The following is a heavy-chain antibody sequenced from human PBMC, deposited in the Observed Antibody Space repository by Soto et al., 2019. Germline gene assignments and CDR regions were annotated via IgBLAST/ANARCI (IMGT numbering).Heavy chain of an antibody. J-gene: IGHJ4*02. CDR2: IYYSENT. V-gene: IGHV4-30-4*01. CDR3: ARDRLRGYDSSGFYS. CDR1: GVSISSGDDY. D-gene: IGHD3-22*01. Sequence: SETLSLTCTVSGVSISSGDDYWSWIRQPPGKGLEWIGYIYYSENTYSNPSLKSRVAISGDTSKNQFSLKLSPVTAADTAIYYCARDRLRGYDSSGFYSWGQGTMVTVSS.